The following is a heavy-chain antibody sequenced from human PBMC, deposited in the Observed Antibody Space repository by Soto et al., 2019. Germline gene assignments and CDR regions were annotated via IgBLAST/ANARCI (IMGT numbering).Heavy chain of an antibody. J-gene: IGHJ4*02. V-gene: IGHV1-18*01. CDR3: AIKPLNYYDSSGYQR. Sequence: QVQLVQSGAEVKKPGASVKVSCKASGYTFTSYGISWVRQAPGQGLEWMGWISAYNGNTNYAQKLQGRVTMTTDTSTSTASMELRSLRSDDTAVSYCAIKPLNYYDSSGYQRWGQGTLVTVSS. CDR1: GYTFTSYG. D-gene: IGHD3-22*01. CDR2: ISAYNGNT.